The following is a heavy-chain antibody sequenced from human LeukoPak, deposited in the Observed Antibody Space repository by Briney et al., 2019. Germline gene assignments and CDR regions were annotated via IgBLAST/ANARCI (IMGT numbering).Heavy chain of an antibody. CDR3: VSLGGTYQPRRIDY. J-gene: IGHJ4*02. CDR2: IYHGGST. CDR1: GYPISSGYY. D-gene: IGHD1-26*01. Sequence: PSETLSLTCIVSGYPISSGYYWGWIRQPPGKGLEWIGIIYHGGSTYYNPSLKSRVTISVDTSKNQFSLKLSSVTAADTAVYYCVSLGGTYQPRRIDYWGQGTLVTVSS. V-gene: IGHV4-38-2*02.